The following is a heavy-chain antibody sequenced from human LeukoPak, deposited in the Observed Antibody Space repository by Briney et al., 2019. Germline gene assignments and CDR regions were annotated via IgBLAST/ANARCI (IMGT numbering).Heavy chain of an antibody. J-gene: IGHJ4*02. V-gene: IGHV4-39*01. CDR2: IYYSGST. CDR1: GDSISSSSYY. CDR3: ARLVWSDRRGDFDY. D-gene: IGHD3-3*01. Sequence: PSETLSLTCTVSGDSISSSSYYWGWIRQPPGKGLEWIGSIYYSGSTYYNPSLKSRVTISVDTSKNQFSLKLSSVTAADTAVYYCARLVWSDRRGDFDYWGQGTLVTVSS.